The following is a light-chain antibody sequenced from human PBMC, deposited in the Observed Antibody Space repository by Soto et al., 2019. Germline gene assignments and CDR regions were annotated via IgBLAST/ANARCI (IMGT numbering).Light chain of an antibody. Sequence: SYELTQPPSVSVSPGRTARITCSGDALPKKFASWYQQKSGQAPLLVIYDDSRRPSGIPERFSGSSSGTVATLTVTEAQVEDEADYYCYSLDHSGNIMVFGGGTKLTVL. J-gene: IGLJ2*01. V-gene: IGLV3-10*01. CDR1: ALPKKF. CDR3: YSLDHSGNIMV. CDR2: DDS.